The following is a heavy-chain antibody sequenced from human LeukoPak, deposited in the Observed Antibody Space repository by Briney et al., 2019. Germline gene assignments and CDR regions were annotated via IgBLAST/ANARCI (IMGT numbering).Heavy chain of an antibody. Sequence: GSLRLSCAVSGSTFSECWMSWVRQAPGKGLEWIGEINDYTGDTKYNPSLDSRVSISLEKSKNQLSLELRSVTAADTAVYYCARGRIAKIVVVHSFTYGMDVWGQGTTVTVSS. CDR1: GSTFSECW. CDR2: INDYTGDT. J-gene: IGHJ6*02. CDR3: ARGRIAKIVVVHSFTYGMDV. D-gene: IGHD3-22*01. V-gene: IGHV4-34*01.